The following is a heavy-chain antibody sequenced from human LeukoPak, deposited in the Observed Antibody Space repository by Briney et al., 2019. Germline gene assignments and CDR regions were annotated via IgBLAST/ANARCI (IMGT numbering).Heavy chain of an antibody. CDR3: ARDSRILDDYVWGSYRYYYYGMDV. Sequence: GGSLRLSCAASGFTFSSYEMNWVRQAPGKGLEWVAVISYDGSNKYYADSVKGRFTISRDNSKNTLYLQMNSLRAEDTAVYYCARDSRILDDYVWGSYRYYYYGMDVWGKGTTVTVSS. D-gene: IGHD3-16*02. CDR2: ISYDGSNK. J-gene: IGHJ6*04. CDR1: GFTFSSYE. V-gene: IGHV3-30*04.